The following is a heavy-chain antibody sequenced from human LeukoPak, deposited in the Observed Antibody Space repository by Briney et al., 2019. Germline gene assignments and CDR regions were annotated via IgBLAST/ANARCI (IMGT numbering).Heavy chain of an antibody. J-gene: IGHJ4*02. Sequence: GRSLRLSCAASGFTFDDYAMHWVRQAPGKGLERVSGISWNSGSIGYADSVKGRFTISRDNAKNSLYLQMNSLRAEDTALYYCAKSYYGSGSYYNTYWGQGTLVTVSS. D-gene: IGHD3-10*01. CDR1: GFTFDDYA. CDR3: AKSYYGSGSYYNTY. V-gene: IGHV3-9*01. CDR2: ISWNSGSI.